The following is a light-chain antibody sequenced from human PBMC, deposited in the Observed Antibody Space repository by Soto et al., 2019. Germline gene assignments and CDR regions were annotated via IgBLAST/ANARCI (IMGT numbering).Light chain of an antibody. CDR1: SSDVGGYNY. CDR3: NSYTSKSTGV. V-gene: IGLV2-14*01. J-gene: IGLJ1*01. Sequence: QSALTQPASVSGSPGQSITISCTGTSSDVGGYNYVSWYQQHPGKAPKLIIYELINRPSGVSNRFSGSKSGNTASLTISGLPAEDEADYYCNSYTSKSTGVFGTGTKLTVL. CDR2: ELI.